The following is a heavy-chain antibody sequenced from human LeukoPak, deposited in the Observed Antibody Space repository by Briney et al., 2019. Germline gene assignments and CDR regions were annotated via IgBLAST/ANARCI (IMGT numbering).Heavy chain of an antibody. V-gene: IGHV3-21*04. CDR1: GFKFSSYS. J-gene: IGHJ4*02. Sequence: GGSLRLSCAASGFKFSSYSMNWVRQAPGKGLEWVSSISTSSIYMYYAESVKGRFTISRDNAKNSLYLQMNSLRVEDTAVYYCAKGTERYSKNFDYWGQGILVSVSS. D-gene: IGHD3-9*01. CDR2: ISTSSIYM. CDR3: AKGTERYSKNFDY.